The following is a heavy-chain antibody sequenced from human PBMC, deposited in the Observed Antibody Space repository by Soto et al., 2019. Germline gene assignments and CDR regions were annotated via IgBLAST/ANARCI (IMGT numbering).Heavy chain of an antibody. J-gene: IGHJ4*01. CDR3: AKGLSQRKRESGLVSY. V-gene: IGHV3-23*01. Sequence: EVQLLESGGGLVQPGGSLRLSCAASGFTFSSYAMSWVRQAPGKGLEWVSAISGRGGSTYYADSVKGRFTISRDNSKNPMYLQMSILRAEDTAVYYCAKGLSQRKRESGLVSYWGHGTLVAVSP. D-gene: IGHD1-1*01. CDR2: ISGRGGST. CDR1: GFTFSSYA.